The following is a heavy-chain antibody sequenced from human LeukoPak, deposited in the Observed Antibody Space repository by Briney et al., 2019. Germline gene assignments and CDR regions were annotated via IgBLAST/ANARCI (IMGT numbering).Heavy chain of an antibody. J-gene: IGHJ4*02. D-gene: IGHD5-24*01. CDR3: ATGTWLGNGY. V-gene: IGHV3-9*01. CDR2: ISWNSGSI. CDR1: GFTFDDYA. Sequence: GGSLRLSCAASGFTFDDYAMHWVRQAPGKGLEWVSGISWNSGSIGYADSVKGRFTISRDNAKNSLYLQMNNMRVEDTAVYYCATGTWLGNGYWGQGTLVTVSS.